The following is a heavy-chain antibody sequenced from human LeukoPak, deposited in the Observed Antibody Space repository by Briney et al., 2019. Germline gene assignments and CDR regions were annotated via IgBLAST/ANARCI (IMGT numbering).Heavy chain of an antibody. CDR3: AKSVYGSGSYYPHY. V-gene: IGHV3-23*01. J-gene: IGHJ4*02. CDR2: ISGSGGST. CDR1: GFTFSSYA. D-gene: IGHD3-10*01. Sequence: PGGSLRLSCAASGFTFSSYAMSWVRQAPGKGLEWVSAISGSGGSTYYADSVKGRFTISRDNSKNTLYLQMNSLRAEDTAVYYCAKSVYGSGSYYPHYWGQGTLVTVSS.